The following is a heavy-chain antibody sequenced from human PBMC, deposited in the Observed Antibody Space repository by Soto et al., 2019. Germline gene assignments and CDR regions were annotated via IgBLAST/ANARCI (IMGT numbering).Heavy chain of an antibody. CDR2: IWYDGSNK. D-gene: IGHD5-18*01. CDR1: GFTFSSYG. J-gene: IGHJ4*02. CDR3: ARGDTAMASPFDY. Sequence: PGGSLRLSCAASGFTFSSYGMHWVRQAPGKGLEWVAVIWYDGSNKYYADSVKGRFTISRDNSKNTLYLQMNSLRAEDTAVYYCARGDTAMASPFDYWGQGTLVTVSS. V-gene: IGHV3-33*01.